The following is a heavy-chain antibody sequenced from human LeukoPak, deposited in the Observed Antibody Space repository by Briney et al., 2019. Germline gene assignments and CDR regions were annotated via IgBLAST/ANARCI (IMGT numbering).Heavy chain of an antibody. CDR2: INPDGTII. D-gene: IGHD5-18*01. Sequence: GGSLRLSCVGSGFTYTDYWMHWFRQAPEKGPVWVSRINPDGTIIDYADSVKGRFSISRDNAKNLLYLQMNGLRADDTAVYYCAKDLSWNTADRWGQGILVTVSS. J-gene: IGHJ5*02. CDR3: AKDLSWNTADR. V-gene: IGHV3-74*01. CDR1: GFTYTDYW.